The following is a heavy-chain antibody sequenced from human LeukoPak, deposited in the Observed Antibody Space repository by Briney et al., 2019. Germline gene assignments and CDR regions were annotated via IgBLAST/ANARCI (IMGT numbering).Heavy chain of an antibody. D-gene: IGHD2-2*02. Sequence: SETLSLTFAVSGYSISSGYYWGWIRQPPGKGLEWIGSIYHSGSTYYNPSLKSRVTISVDTSKNQFSLKLSSVTAADTAVYYCARMWEYCSSTSCYTGFDYWGQGTLVTVSS. CDR3: ARMWEYCSSTSCYTGFDY. V-gene: IGHV4-38-2*01. J-gene: IGHJ4*02. CDR2: IYHSGST. CDR1: GYSISSGYY.